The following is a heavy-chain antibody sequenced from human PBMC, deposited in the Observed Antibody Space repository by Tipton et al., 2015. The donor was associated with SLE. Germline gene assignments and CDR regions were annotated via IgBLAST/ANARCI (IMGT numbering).Heavy chain of an antibody. CDR1: GFAFSNYG. D-gene: IGHD2-2*01. J-gene: IGHJ4*02. CDR2: LSFDGSPK. Sequence: SLRLSCAASGFAFSNYGMHWVRQAPGKGLEWVATLSFDGSPKYYADSVKGRFTISRDNSQNTLYLQMNSLRAEDTAVYFCTRDASAVRFDYWGQGTQVTVSS. CDR3: TRDASAVRFDY. V-gene: IGHV3-33*05.